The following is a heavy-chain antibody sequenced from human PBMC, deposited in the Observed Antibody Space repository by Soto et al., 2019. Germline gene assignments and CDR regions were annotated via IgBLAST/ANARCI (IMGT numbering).Heavy chain of an antibody. CDR3: ARGDYDFWSGTSDY. Sequence: PSETLSLTCAVYGGSFSGYYWSWIRQPPGKGLEWIGEINHSGSTNYNPSLKSRVTISVDTSKNQFSLKLSSVTAADTAVYYCARGDYDFWSGTSDYWGQGTLVTVSS. CDR2: INHSGST. D-gene: IGHD3-3*01. V-gene: IGHV4-34*01. J-gene: IGHJ4*02. CDR1: GGSFSGYY.